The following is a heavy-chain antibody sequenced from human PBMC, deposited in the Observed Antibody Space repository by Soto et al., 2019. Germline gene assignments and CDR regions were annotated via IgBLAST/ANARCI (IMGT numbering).Heavy chain of an antibody. D-gene: IGHD6-19*01. Sequence: ASVKVSCKASGYTFTSYGISWVRQAPGQGLEWMGWISAYNGNTNYAQKHQGRVTMTTDTSTSTAYMELRSLRSDDTAVYYCARDREQWLTRDVLGDCWGQGTLVTVSS. CDR2: ISAYNGNT. CDR3: ARDREQWLTRDVLGDC. V-gene: IGHV1-18*01. CDR1: GYTFTSYG. J-gene: IGHJ4*02.